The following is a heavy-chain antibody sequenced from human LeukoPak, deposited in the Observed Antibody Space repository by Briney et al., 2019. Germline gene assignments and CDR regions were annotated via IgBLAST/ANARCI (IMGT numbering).Heavy chain of an antibody. CDR2: ISGSGSAT. J-gene: IGHJ3*02. V-gene: IGHV3-23*01. D-gene: IGHD4-17*01. CDR3: AKDQYGEAFDI. CDR1: GFTFSNYA. Sequence: PGGSLRLSCATSGFTFSNYAMNWVRQAPGKGLEWVSAISGSGSATYYADSVKGRFTISRDNSKNTLYLQMNSLRAEDTAVYYCAKDQYGEAFDIWGPGTMVTVSS.